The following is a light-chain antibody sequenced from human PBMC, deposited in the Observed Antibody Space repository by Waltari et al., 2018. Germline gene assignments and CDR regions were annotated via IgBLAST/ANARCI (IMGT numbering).Light chain of an antibody. CDR3: MQGTYWPRT. CDR1: QSLVYRDGNTY. Sequence: DVVMTQSPLSLPVTLGQPASISCRSSQSLVYRDGNTYLNWFHQRPGQSPRRLIYKGSNRDSGVPDRFSGRGSGTDFTLKISSVEAEDVGVYYCMQGTYWPRTFGQGTKVEIK. J-gene: IGKJ1*01. CDR2: KGS. V-gene: IGKV2-30*01.